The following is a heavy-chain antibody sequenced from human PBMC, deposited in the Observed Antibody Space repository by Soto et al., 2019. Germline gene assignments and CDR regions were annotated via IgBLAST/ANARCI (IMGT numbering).Heavy chain of an antibody. Sequence: SETLSLTCAVSGYSISSGYYWGWIRQPAGKGLEWIGSIYHSGSTYYNPSLKSRVTISVDTSKNQFSLKLSSVTAADTAVYYCARDGVATGPWDYYYYGMDVWGQGTTVTVSS. CDR3: ARDGVATGPWDYYYYGMDV. CDR2: IYHSGST. V-gene: IGHV4-38-2*02. J-gene: IGHJ6*02. CDR1: GYSISSGYY. D-gene: IGHD5-12*01.